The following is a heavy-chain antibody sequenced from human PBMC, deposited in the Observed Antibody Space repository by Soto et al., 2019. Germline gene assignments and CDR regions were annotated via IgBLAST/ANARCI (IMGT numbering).Heavy chain of an antibody. CDR3: ARVVKAGDYGDYGRYYFDY. CDR2: ISSYSGNT. D-gene: IGHD4-17*01. CDR1: GYTFTTYG. Sequence: QVQLVQAGAEVKKPGASVKVSCKASGYTFTTYGIIWVRQAPGQGLEWMGWISSYSGNTNYAQKLQCRLTVTTDTSTNSAYMDLRSLRSDDTAVYYCARVVKAGDYGDYGRYYFDYWGHGTLVTVSS. V-gene: IGHV1-18*04. J-gene: IGHJ4*01.